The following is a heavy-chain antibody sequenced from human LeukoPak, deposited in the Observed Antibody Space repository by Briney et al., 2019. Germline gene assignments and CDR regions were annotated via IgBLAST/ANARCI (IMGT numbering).Heavy chain of an antibody. J-gene: IGHJ4*02. V-gene: IGHV4-59*01. D-gene: IGHD1-26*01. CDR2: ISYSGST. Sequence: SETLSLTCTVSGGSISSYYWSWIRQPPGKGLEWIGYISYSGSTNYNPSLKRRVTISVDTSKNQFSLKLSSVTAADTAVYYCARGPGSGSYWAFDYWGQGTLVTVSS. CDR1: GGSISSYY. CDR3: ARGPGSGSYWAFDY.